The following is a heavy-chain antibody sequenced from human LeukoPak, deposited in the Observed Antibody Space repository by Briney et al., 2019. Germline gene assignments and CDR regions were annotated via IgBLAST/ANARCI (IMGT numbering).Heavy chain of an antibody. CDR2: INPNSGGT. J-gene: IGHJ4*02. V-gene: IGHV1-2*02. D-gene: IGHD3-22*01. CDR3: ARGVAAYTHYADSSGYD. Sequence: EASVKVSCKASGYTFTGYYMHWVRQAPGQGLEWMGWINPNSGGTNYAQKFQGRVTMTRDTSINTAYMELRSLISDDTAVYYCARGVAAYTHYADSSGYDWGQGTLVLVSS. CDR1: GYTFTGYY.